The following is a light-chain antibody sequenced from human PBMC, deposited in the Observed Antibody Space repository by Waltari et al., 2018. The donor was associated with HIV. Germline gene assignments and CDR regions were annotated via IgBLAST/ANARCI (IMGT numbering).Light chain of an antibody. CDR3: QQANSFPPT. Sequence: DIQITQSPSSVPVSLGDRVTSPSRANPDTNNWLPWYQQKPGKAPKLLIYAAFNLQSGVPSMFSGSRSGPDFTLTSTSLQPEDFATYYCQQANSFPPTFGGGTKVDI. CDR1: PDTNNW. CDR2: AAF. J-gene: IGKJ4*01. V-gene: IGKV1-12*01.